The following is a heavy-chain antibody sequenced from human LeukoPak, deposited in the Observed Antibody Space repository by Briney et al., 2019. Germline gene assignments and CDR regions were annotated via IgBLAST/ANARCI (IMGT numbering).Heavy chain of an antibody. D-gene: IGHD6-13*01. CDR2: IDTXXAYT. CDR1: GXXFTXXX. V-gene: IGHV5-10-1*01. CDR3: ARHEGYSSSAEVY. Sequence: GESLMISCKGSGXXFTXXXXXXXXXXPGXXXXXMXMIDTXXAYTNYXPSFQGHVTISSDKSIKTAYLQWSSLKASDTSMYXCARHEGYSSSAEVYWGQGTLVTVSS. J-gene: IGHJ4*02.